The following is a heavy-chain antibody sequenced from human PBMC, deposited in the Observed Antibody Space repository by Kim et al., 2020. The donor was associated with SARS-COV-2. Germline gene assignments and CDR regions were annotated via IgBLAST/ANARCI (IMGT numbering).Heavy chain of an antibody. CDR1: GFTFSSYA. V-gene: IGHV3-30*04. CDR3: AREKGPNYYDSSGYDDAFDI. Sequence: GGSLRLSCAASGFTFSSYAMHWVRQAPGKGLEWVAVISYDGSNKYYADSVKGRFTISRDNSKNTLYLQMNSLRAEDTAVYYCAREKGPNYYDSSGYDDAFDIWGQGTMVTVSS. CDR2: ISYDGSNK. J-gene: IGHJ3*02. D-gene: IGHD3-22*01.